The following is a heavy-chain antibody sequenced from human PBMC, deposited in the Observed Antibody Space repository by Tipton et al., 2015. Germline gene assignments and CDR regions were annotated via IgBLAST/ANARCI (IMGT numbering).Heavy chain of an antibody. CDR1: GGSVTSGSYY. Sequence: TLSLTCTVSGGSVTSGSYYWSWIRQSPGRGLEWIAEIDQNGNNNYNPSLKSRVTISVDMSRNQFSLKLSSLTAADTAVYYCARTGSCSGGSCYFSYFDYWGQGTLLTVSS. J-gene: IGHJ4*02. V-gene: IGHV4-61*01. CDR3: ARTGSCSGGSCYFSYFDY. D-gene: IGHD2-15*01. CDR2: IDQNGNN.